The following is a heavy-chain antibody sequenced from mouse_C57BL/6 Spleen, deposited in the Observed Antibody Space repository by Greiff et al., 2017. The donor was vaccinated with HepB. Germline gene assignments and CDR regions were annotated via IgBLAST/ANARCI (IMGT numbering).Heavy chain of an antibody. D-gene: IGHD2-5*01. J-gene: IGHJ1*03. V-gene: IGHV1-50*01. CDR3: ANSNYGWYFDV. CDR1: GYTFTSYW. Sequence: QVQLQQPGAELVKPGASVKLSCKASGYTFTSYWMQWVKQRPGQGLEWIGEIDPSDSYTNYNQKFKGKATLTVDTSSSTAYMQLSSLTSEDSAVYYCANSNYGWYFDVWGTGTTVTVSS. CDR2: IDPSDSYT.